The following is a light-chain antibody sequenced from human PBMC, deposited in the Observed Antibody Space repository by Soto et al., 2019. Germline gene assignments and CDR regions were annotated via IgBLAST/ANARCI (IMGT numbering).Light chain of an antibody. Sequence: EIVVTQSPATLSVSPGERATLSCRASQSVSSNLAWYQQKPGQAPRLLIYGASTRATGIPARFSGSGSGTEFTLTISSLQSEDLAVYYCHQYNNWPLTWTFGQGPKVDIK. CDR2: GAS. CDR3: HQYNNWPLTWT. J-gene: IGKJ1*01. V-gene: IGKV3-15*01. CDR1: QSVSSN.